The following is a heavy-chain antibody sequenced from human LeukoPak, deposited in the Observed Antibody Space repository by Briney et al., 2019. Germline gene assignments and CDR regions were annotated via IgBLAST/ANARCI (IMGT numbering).Heavy chain of an antibody. CDR2: IYHSGST. Sequence: SETLSLTCAVSGYSISSGYYWGWIRQPPGKGLEWIGSIYHSGSTYYNPSLKSRVTISVDTSKNQFSPKLSSVTAADTAVYYCARSIYSRYSSSWQPAYYYGMDVWGKGTTVTVSS. V-gene: IGHV4-38-2*01. D-gene: IGHD6-13*01. CDR1: GYSISSGYY. J-gene: IGHJ6*04. CDR3: ARSIYSRYSSSWQPAYYYGMDV.